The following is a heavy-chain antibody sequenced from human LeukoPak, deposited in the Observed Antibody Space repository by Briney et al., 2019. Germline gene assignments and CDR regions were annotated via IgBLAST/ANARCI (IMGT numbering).Heavy chain of an antibody. D-gene: IGHD6-19*01. CDR3: AKEKQSDY. CDR2: INPNSGGT. V-gene: IGHV1-2*02. Sequence: GASVKVSCKASGNTFTAYYMHWVRQAPGQGLEWMGWINPNSGGTKYAQKFQGRVTMTRDTSITTAYMELSRLRSDDTAVYYCAKEKQSDYWGQGTLVTVSS. CDR1: GNTFTAYY. J-gene: IGHJ4*02.